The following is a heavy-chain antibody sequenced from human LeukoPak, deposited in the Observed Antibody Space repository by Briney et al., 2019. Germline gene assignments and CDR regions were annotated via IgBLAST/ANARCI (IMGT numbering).Heavy chain of an antibody. CDR2: ISGSGGST. Sequence: GSLRLSCAASGFTFSSYAMSWVRQAPGKGLEWVSAISGSGGSTYYADSVKGRFTISRDNSKNTLYLQMNSLRAEDTAVYYCAKPEQWLTDFDYWGQGTLVTVSS. J-gene: IGHJ4*02. V-gene: IGHV3-23*01. CDR3: AKPEQWLTDFDY. CDR1: GFTFSSYA. D-gene: IGHD6-19*01.